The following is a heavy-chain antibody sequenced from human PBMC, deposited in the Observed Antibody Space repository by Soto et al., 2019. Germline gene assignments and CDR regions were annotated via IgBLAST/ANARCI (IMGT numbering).Heavy chain of an antibody. J-gene: IGHJ4*02. CDR3: PRLWQAYYRSTRD. D-gene: IGHD3-10*01. CDR2: IRSKADSDAT. Sequence: GGSLRLSCAASGFTFSGSAMHWVRQASGKGLEWVGRIRSKADSDATAYAASVKGRFTISRDDSKNTAYLQMNSLTTEDTAGYYWPRLWQAYYRSTRDGGQGTLVTVSS. V-gene: IGHV3-73*01. CDR1: GFTFSGSA.